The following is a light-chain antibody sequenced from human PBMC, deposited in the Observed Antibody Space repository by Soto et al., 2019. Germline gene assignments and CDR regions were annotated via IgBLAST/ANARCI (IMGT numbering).Light chain of an antibody. J-gene: IGKJ1*01. CDR3: QQYENYWT. V-gene: IGKV1-5*01. Sequence: DIQLTQTPSTLSASVGDEVTITCRASQTISRWLAWYQQKPGKAPKLLIYDASNLESGVPSRFSGSGSGTEFTLTISNLQPDDFATYYCQQYENYWTFGQGTKVDIK. CDR2: DAS. CDR1: QTISRW.